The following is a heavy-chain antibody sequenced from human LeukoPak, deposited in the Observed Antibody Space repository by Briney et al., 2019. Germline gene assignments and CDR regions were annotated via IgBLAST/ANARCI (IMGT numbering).Heavy chain of an antibody. V-gene: IGHV3-23*01. CDR2: ISGSGGST. CDR3: AKDLAYSGNPRDY. CDR1: GFTFSSYG. D-gene: IGHD1-26*01. J-gene: IGHJ4*02. Sequence: GGSLRLSCAASGFTFSSYGMSWVRQAPGKGLEWVSAISGSGGSTYYADSVKGRFTISRDNSKNTLYLQMNSLRAEDTAVYYCAKDLAYSGNPRDYWGQGTLVTVSS.